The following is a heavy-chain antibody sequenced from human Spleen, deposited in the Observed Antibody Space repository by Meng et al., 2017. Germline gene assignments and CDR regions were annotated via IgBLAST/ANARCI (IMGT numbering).Heavy chain of an antibody. V-gene: IGHV3-23*01. CDR3: AKEKSWELLGYFDY. D-gene: IGHD1-26*01. CDR1: GFTFSSYA. J-gene: IGHJ4*02. CDR2: ISGSGGST. Sequence: GESLKISCAASGFTFSSYAMSWVRQAPGKGLEWVSAISGSGGSTYYADSVKGRFTISRDNSKNTLYLQMNSLRAEDTAVYYCAKEKSWELLGYFDYWGQGTLVTVSS.